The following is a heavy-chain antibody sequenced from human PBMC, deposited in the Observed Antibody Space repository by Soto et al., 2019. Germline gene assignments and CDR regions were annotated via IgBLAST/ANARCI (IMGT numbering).Heavy chain of an antibody. Sequence: SETLSLTCTVSGGSISSGGYYWSWIRQHPXKGLEWIGYIYYSGSTYYTPSLKSRVTISVDTSKNQLSLKLSSVTAADTAVYYCATGAGMVSIFGVVIPSPFDYWGQGTLVTVSS. V-gene: IGHV4-31*03. J-gene: IGHJ4*02. CDR2: IYYSGST. CDR3: ATGAGMVSIFGVVIPSPFDY. CDR1: GGSISSGGYY. D-gene: IGHD3-3*01.